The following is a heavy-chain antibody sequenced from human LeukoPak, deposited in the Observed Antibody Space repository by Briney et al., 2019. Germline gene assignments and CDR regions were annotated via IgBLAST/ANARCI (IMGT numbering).Heavy chain of an antibody. CDR3: ARSDYYDSSGYYLSLNFDY. Sequence: GESLKISCKGSGYSFTSYWIGWVRQMPGKGLEWMGIIYPGDFDTRYSPSFQGQVTISADKSISTAYLQWSSLKASDTAMYYCARSDYYDSSGYYLSLNFDYWGQGTLVTVSS. CDR2: IYPGDFDT. D-gene: IGHD3-22*01. J-gene: IGHJ4*02. CDR1: GYSFTSYW. V-gene: IGHV5-51*01.